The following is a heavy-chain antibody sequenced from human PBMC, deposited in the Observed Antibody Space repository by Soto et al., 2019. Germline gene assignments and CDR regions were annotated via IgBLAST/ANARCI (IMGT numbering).Heavy chain of an antibody. CDR3: VHSRCGGDCLQSYSAHYYYGMDV. D-gene: IGHD2-21*02. CDR2: IYWDHDK. Sequence: QITLKESGPTLVKPTQTLTLTCTFSGFSLNTGGLGVGWIRQPPGKALEWLALIYWDHDKRYSQSLMSMLTITKDSSKNQVVLTMTNMDPVDADTYYCVHSRCGGDCLQSYSAHYYYGMDVWGQGTTVTVSS. J-gene: IGHJ6*02. V-gene: IGHV2-5*02. CDR1: GFSLNTGGLG.